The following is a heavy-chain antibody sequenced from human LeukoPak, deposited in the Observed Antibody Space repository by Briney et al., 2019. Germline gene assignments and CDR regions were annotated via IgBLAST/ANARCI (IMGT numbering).Heavy chain of an antibody. CDR1: GFMFSNYW. Sequence: GGSLRLSCAASGFMFSNYWMSWVRRAPGKGLEWVANINQDGSETDSVDSMKGRFTISRDNARNSVSLQINSLRAEDTAVYYCARVGYSSSSFDYWGQGTLVTVSS. J-gene: IGHJ4*02. CDR3: ARVGYSSSSFDY. D-gene: IGHD6-6*01. CDR2: INQDGSET. V-gene: IGHV3-7*01.